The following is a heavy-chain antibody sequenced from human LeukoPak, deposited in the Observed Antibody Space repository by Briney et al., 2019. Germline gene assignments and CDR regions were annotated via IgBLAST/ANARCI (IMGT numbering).Heavy chain of an antibody. D-gene: IGHD2-2*02. V-gene: IGHV3-66*02. CDR2: IYSGGDT. J-gene: IGHJ3*01. Sequence: GGSLRLSCAASGFTVSSNYMSWVRQAPGKGLEWVSLIYSGGDTYYPDSVKGRFTISRDNSKNTLYLQMNNLRADDTAVYYCATRYCSGTSCYRGAFDVWGQGTMVTVSS. CDR1: GFTVSSNY. CDR3: ATRYCSGTSCYRGAFDV.